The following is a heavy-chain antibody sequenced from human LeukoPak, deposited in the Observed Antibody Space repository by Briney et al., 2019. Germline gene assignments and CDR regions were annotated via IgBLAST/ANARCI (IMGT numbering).Heavy chain of an antibody. J-gene: IGHJ4*02. D-gene: IGHD3-16*02. V-gene: IGHV4-38-2*02. CDR1: GYSISSGYY. Sequence: SETLSLTCTVSGYSISSGYYWGWIRQPPGKGLEWIGSIYHSGSTYYNPSLKSRVTISVDTSKNQFSLKLSSVTAADTAVYYCARALYDYVWGSYRYEDYWGQGTLVTVSS. CDR2: IYHSGST. CDR3: ARALYDYVWGSYRYEDY.